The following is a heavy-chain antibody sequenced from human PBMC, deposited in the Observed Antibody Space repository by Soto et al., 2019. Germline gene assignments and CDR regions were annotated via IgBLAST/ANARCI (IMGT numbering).Heavy chain of an antibody. V-gene: IGHV1-8*01. D-gene: IGHD4-4*01. CDR1: GYTFTSYD. Sequence: QVQLVQSGAEVKKPGASVKVSCKASGYTFTSYDINWVRQATGQGLEWMGWMNPNSGKTGYAQKFQRRVTMTRNTSISTAYMALSSLRSEVTAVYYCARYDYSKGRYYFDYCGQGTLVNVSS. CDR2: MNPNSGKT. CDR3: ARYDYSKGRYYFDY. J-gene: IGHJ4*02.